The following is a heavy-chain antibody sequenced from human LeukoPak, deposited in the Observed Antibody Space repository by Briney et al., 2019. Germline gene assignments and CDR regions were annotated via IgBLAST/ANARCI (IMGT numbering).Heavy chain of an antibody. Sequence: SETLSLTCTVSGGSISSYYWSWIRQPPGKGLEWIGYIYYSGSTNYNPSLKSRVTISVDTSKNQFSLKLSSVTAADTAVYYCARAGWITMVRGVIISWFDPWGQGTLVTVSS. V-gene: IGHV4-59*01. J-gene: IGHJ5*02. D-gene: IGHD3-10*01. CDR2: IYYSGST. CDR3: ARAGWITMVRGVIISWFDP. CDR1: GGSISSYY.